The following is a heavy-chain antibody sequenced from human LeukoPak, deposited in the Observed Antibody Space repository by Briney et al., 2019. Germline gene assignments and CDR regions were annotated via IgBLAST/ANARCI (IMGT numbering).Heavy chain of an antibody. J-gene: IGHJ4*02. CDR3: AKEGSVITHTPFDY. CDR1: GFTFSSYA. CDR2: ISGSGGST. D-gene: IGHD3-22*01. V-gene: IGHV3-23*01. Sequence: AGGSLRLSCAASGFTFSSYAMSWVRQAPGKGLEWVSAISGSGGSTYYADSAKGRFTISRDNSKNTLYLQMNSLRAEDTAVYYCAKEGSVITHTPFDYWGQGTLVTVSS.